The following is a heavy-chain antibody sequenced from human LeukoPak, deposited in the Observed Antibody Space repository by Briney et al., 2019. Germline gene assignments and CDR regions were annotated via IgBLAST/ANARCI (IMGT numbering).Heavy chain of an antibody. CDR3: ARDYCSSTSCYEDYYYYAMDV. V-gene: IGHV3-21*01. D-gene: IGHD2-2*01. J-gene: IGHJ6*02. Sequence: PGGSLRLSCAASGFTFSSYSMNWVRQAPGKGLEWVSSISSSSSYIYYADSVKGRFTISRDNAKNSLYLQMNSLRAEDTAVYYCARDYCSSTSCYEDYYYYAMDVWGQGTTVTVSS. CDR2: ISSSSSYI. CDR1: GFTFSSYS.